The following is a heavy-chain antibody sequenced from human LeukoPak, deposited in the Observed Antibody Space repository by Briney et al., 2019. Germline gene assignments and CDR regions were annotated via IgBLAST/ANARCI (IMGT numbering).Heavy chain of an antibody. D-gene: IGHD3-10*01. J-gene: IGHJ6*02. CDR3: AKRSRRLTIVRGVPREDV. CDR1: GFTFSSYG. V-gene: IGHV3-33*06. Sequence: PGGSLRLSCAASGFTFSSYGMHWVRQAPGKGLEWVAVIWYDGSNKYYADSVKGRFTISRDNSKNTLYLQMNSLRAEDTAVYYCAKRSRRLTIVRGVPREDVWGQGTTVTVSS. CDR2: IWYDGSNK.